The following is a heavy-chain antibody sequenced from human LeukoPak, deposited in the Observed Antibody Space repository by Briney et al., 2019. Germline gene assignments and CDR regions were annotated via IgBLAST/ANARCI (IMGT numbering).Heavy chain of an antibody. D-gene: IGHD6-6*01. CDR3: ARDQRYSSSSGGIDY. J-gene: IGHJ4*02. CDR2: ISSSGSTI. V-gene: IGHV3-48*03. CDR1: GFTFSSYE. Sequence: GGSLRLSCAASGFTFSSYEMNWVRHAPGKGLEWVSYISSSGSTIYYADSVKGRFTISRDNAKNSLYLQMNSLRAEDTAVYYCARDQRYSSSSGGIDYWGQGTLVTVSS.